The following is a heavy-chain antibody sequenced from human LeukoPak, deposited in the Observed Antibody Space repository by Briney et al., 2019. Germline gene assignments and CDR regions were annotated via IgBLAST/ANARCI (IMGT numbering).Heavy chain of an antibody. CDR3: ARGIAAAEVY. CDR1: GFTFSSYS. J-gene: IGHJ4*02. D-gene: IGHD6-13*01. V-gene: IGHV3-21*01. CDR2: ISSSSSYI. Sequence: KPGGSLRLSCAASGFTFSSYSMNWVRQAPGKGLEWVSSISSSSSYIYYADSVKGRFTISRDNAKNTLYLQMNSLRAEDTAVYYCARGIAAAEVYWGQGTLVTVSS.